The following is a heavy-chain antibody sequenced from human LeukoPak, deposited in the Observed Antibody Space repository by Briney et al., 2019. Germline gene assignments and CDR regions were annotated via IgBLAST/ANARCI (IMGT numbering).Heavy chain of an antibody. V-gene: IGHV3-53*01. CDR1: GFTVSSNY. CDR3: AVYSSGWTDYFDY. Sequence: GGSLRLSCAASGFTVSSNYMSWVRQAPGKGLEWVSVIYSGGSTYYADSVKGRFTISRDNSKNTLYLQMNSLRAEDTAVYYCAVYSSGWTDYFDYWGPGTLVTVSS. J-gene: IGHJ4*02. D-gene: IGHD6-19*01. CDR2: IYSGGST.